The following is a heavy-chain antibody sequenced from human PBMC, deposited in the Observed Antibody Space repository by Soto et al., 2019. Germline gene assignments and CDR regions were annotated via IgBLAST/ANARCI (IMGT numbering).Heavy chain of an antibody. D-gene: IGHD3-16*01. CDR1: GGPLSSYA. Sequence: SVKVCFKSSGGPLSSYAVSLVRRAPGQGVEWMGGIIPIFGTANYAQKFQGRVTITADESTSTAYMELSRLRSEDTAVYYCASKRSEYWTSGGSYGMDVWGQGTTVTVSS. V-gene: IGHV1-69*13. CDR2: IIPIFGTA. CDR3: ASKRSEYWTSGGSYGMDV. J-gene: IGHJ6*01.